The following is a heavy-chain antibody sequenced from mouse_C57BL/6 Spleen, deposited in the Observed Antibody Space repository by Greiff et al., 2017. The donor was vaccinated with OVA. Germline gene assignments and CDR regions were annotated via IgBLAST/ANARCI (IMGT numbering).Heavy chain of an antibody. J-gene: IGHJ2*01. CDR3: ARDTYDYNFDY. CDR1: GFTFSSYA. CDR2: ISDGGSYT. V-gene: IGHV5-4*01. Sequence: EVKLVESGGGLVKPGGSLKLSCAASGFTFSSYAMSWVRQTPEKRLEWVATISDGGSYTYYPDNVKGRFTISRDHAKNNLYLQMSHLKSEDTAMYYCARDTYDYNFDYWGKGTTLTVSS. D-gene: IGHD2-4*01.